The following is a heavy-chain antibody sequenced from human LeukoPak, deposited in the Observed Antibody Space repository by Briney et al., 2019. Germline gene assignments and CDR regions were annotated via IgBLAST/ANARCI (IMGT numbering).Heavy chain of an antibody. CDR2: INNDGSST. CDR1: GFTFSSYW. Sequence: TGGSLRLSCAASGFTFSSYWMHWVRQAPGKGLVWVSRINNDGSSTTYADSVKGRFTISRDNAKNTLYLQMNSLRAEDTAVYYCARGGAVGTTAVAFDIWGQGTMVTVSS. J-gene: IGHJ3*02. CDR3: ARGGAVGTTAVAFDI. D-gene: IGHD1-26*01. V-gene: IGHV3-74*01.